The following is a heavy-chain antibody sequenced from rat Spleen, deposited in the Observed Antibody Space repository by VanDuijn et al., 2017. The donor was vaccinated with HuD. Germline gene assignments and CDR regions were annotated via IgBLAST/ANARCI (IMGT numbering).Heavy chain of an antibody. V-gene: IGHV5-22*01. CDR1: GFTFSDYY. CDR3: ARGDYYDGYSGYYFDY. CDR2: ISYEGSST. Sequence: EVQLVESGGGLVQPGRSMKLSCAASGFTFSDYYMAWVRQAPKKGLEWVASISYEGSSTYYGDSVKVRFTISRDNAKSTLYLQMNSLRSEDTATYYCARGDYYDGYSGYYFDYWGQGVMVTVSS. J-gene: IGHJ2*01. D-gene: IGHD1-12*03.